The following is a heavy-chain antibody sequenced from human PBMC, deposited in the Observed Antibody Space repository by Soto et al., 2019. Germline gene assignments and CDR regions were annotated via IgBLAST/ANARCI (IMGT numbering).Heavy chain of an antibody. Sequence: PGESLKISCKASGYSFINYWIGWVRQMPGKGLEWMGIIYPGDSNTRYSPSFQGQVTISADKSINTAYLQWSSLKASDTAMYYCARSVQYSAYESPFDYWGKGTLVTVSS. D-gene: IGHD5-12*01. CDR2: IYPGDSNT. CDR3: ARSVQYSAYESPFDY. J-gene: IGHJ4*02. V-gene: IGHV5-51*01. CDR1: GYSFINYW.